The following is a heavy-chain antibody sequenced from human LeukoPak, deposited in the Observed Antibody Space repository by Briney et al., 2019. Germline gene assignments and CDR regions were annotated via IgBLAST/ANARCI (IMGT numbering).Heavy chain of an antibody. CDR1: GFTFSSYG. J-gene: IGHJ3*02. CDR2: IRYDGSNK. CDR3: AKPLDYGDYPGAFDI. D-gene: IGHD4-17*01. Sequence: GGSLRLSCAASGFTFSSYGMHWVRQAPGKGLEWVAFIRYDGSNKYYGDSVKGRFTISRDNSKNTLYLQMNSLRAEDTAVYYCAKPLDYGDYPGAFDIWGQGTMVTVSS. V-gene: IGHV3-30*02.